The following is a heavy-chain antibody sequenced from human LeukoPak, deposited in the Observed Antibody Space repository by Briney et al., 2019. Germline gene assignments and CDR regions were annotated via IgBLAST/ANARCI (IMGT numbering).Heavy chain of an antibody. CDR2: IYYSGST. CDR3: ARDRTAAAWDY. CDR1: GGSISSSSYY. D-gene: IGHD6-13*01. V-gene: IGHV4-39*07. Sequence: PSETLSLTCTVSGGSISSSSYYWGWLRQPPGKGLEWIGSIYYSGSTYYNPSLKSRVTISVDTSKNQFSLKLSSVTAADPAVYYCARDRTAAAWDYWGQGTLVTVSS. J-gene: IGHJ4*02.